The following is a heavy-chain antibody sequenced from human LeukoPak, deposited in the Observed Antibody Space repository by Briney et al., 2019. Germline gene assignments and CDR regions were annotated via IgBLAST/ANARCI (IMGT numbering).Heavy chain of an antibody. J-gene: IGHJ6*02. CDR1: GGSISSAGNY. Sequence: SETLSLTCSVSGGSISSAGNYWTWLRHHPGKGLEWIGYIYYSGSTYYNPSLESRVTISVDTSKSQFSLKLNSVTAADTAVYYCARARQVVRYGMDVWGQGITVTISS. CDR3: ARARQVVRYGMDV. CDR2: IYYSGST. D-gene: IGHD2-15*01. V-gene: IGHV4-31*03.